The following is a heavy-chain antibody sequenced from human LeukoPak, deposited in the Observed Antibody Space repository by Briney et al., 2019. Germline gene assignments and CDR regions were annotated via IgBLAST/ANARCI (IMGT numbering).Heavy chain of an antibody. D-gene: IGHD4-23*01. CDR2: IYHSGST. J-gene: IGHJ4*02. Sequence: SETLSLTCAVYGGSFSGYYWSWIRQPPGKGLEWIGEIYHSGSTNYNPSLKSRVTISVDKSKNQFSLKLSSVTAADTAVYYCARAGYGGNRFFDYWGQGTLVTVSS. CDR1: GGSFSGYY. CDR3: ARAGYGGNRFFDY. V-gene: IGHV4-34*01.